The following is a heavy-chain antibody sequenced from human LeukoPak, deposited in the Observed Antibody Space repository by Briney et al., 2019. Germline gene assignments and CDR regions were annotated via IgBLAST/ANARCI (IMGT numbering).Heavy chain of an antibody. CDR3: ARGAWDTAQREPFDY. J-gene: IGHJ4*02. CDR1: GGSISSYY. D-gene: IGHD5-18*01. CDR2: NYYSGST. V-gene: IGHV4-59*01. Sequence: PPETLSLTCTVSGGSISSYYWSWIRQPPGEGLEWIGYNYYSGSTNYNPSLKSRVTISVDTSKNQFSLKLSSVAAADTAVYYCARGAWDTAQREPFDYWGQGTLVTVSS.